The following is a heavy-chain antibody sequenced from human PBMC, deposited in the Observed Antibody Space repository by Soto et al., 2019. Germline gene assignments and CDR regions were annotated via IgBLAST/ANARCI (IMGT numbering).Heavy chain of an antibody. V-gene: IGHV3-30-3*01. CDR1: GFSFSTYA. CDR3: ARQQSLEY. D-gene: IGHD6-13*01. CDR2: MSYDGTIK. Sequence: QVQLVESGGDVVQPGRSLRLSCVASGFSFSTYAMHWVRQAPGRGLEWVAVMSYDGTIKNYADSVKGRFTISRDNSKNTLFLQMDGLRPDDTAVYYGARQQSLEYWGHGTLVTVSS. J-gene: IGHJ4*01.